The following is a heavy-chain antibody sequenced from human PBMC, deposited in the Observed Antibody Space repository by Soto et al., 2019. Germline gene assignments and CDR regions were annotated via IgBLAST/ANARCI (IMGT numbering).Heavy chain of an antibody. CDR2: IKTDGSEK. D-gene: IGHD3-10*01. CDR1: GFTFRDYW. CDR3: ASSMGRGGNDY. V-gene: IGHV3-7*05. Sequence: EVQLVESGGGLVQPGGSLRLSCAASGFTFRDYWMTWVRQAPGKGLECVANIKTDGSEKYYVDPVKGRFTISRDNAKNSLYLQMNSLRAEDTAVYYCASSMGRGGNDYWGQGTQVTVSS. J-gene: IGHJ4*02.